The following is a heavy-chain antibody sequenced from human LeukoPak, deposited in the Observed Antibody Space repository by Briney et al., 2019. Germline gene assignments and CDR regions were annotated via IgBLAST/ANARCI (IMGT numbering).Heavy chain of an antibody. V-gene: IGHV1-69*13. D-gene: IGHD3-9*01. CDR3: ARGLRYLDVNGWFDP. CDR2: IIPIFGTA. Sequence: GASVKVSCKASGGTFSSYAISWVRQAPGQGLEWMGGIIPIFGTANYAQKFQGRVTITADESTSTAYMELSSLRSEDTAVYYCARGLRYLDVNGWFDPWGQGTLVTVSS. CDR1: GGTFSSYA. J-gene: IGHJ5*02.